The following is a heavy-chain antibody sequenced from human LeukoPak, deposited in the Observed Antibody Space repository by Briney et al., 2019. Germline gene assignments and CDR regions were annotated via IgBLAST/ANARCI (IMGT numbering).Heavy chain of an antibody. CDR2: ISWNSGSI. CDR1: GFTFDDYA. D-gene: IGHD3-10*01. CDR3: ARDRESWTDAFDI. Sequence: PGGSLRLSCAASGFTFDDYAMHWVRQAPGKGLEWVSGISWNSGSIGYADSVKGRFTISRDNAKNSLYLQMTSLRVEDTAVYYCARDRESWTDAFDIWGLGTMVTVSS. J-gene: IGHJ3*02. V-gene: IGHV3-9*01.